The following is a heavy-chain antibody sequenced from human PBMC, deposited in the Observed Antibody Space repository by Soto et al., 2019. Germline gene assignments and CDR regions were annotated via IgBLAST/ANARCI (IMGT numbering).Heavy chain of an antibody. D-gene: IGHD3-9*01. CDR2: ISGGGGRT. CDR3: AVHPCYIWTSNLLDP. Sequence: EVQLLESGGGLVQPGGSLRLSCAASGFTFSSYAMSWVRQAPGKGLEWVSTISGGGGRTDYADSVKGRFTVSRDNSKSTRYQQVNRLGGDVTVVYDGAVHPCYIWTSNLLDPWCQETLLTVSS. V-gene: IGHV3-23*01. J-gene: IGHJ5*02. CDR1: GFTFSSYA.